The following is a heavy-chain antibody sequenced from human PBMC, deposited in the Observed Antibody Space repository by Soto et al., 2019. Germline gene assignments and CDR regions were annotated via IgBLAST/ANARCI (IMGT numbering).Heavy chain of an antibody. Sequence: ASVKVSCKASGYTFTSYGISWVRQAPGQGLEWMGWISAYNGNTNYAQKLQGRVTMTTDTSTSTAYMELRSLRSDDTAVYYCASSDLVPAAIRYFQHWGQGTLVTVSS. CDR2: ISAYNGNT. CDR1: GYTFTSYG. V-gene: IGHV1-18*01. J-gene: IGHJ1*01. D-gene: IGHD2-2*02. CDR3: ASSDLVPAAIRYFQH.